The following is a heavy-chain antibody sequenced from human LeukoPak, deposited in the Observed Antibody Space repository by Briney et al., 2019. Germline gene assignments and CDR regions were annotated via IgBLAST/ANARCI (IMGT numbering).Heavy chain of an antibody. D-gene: IGHD5-24*01. CDR1: GGSISSYY. CDR3: ARVEMATILPDY. J-gene: IGHJ4*02. V-gene: IGHV4-59*12. CDR2: IYYSGST. Sequence: SETLSLTCTVSGGSISSYYWSWIRQPPGKGLEWIGSIYYSGSTYYNPSLKSRVTISVDTSKNQFSLKLSSVTAADTAVYYCARVEMATILPDYWGQGTLVTVSS.